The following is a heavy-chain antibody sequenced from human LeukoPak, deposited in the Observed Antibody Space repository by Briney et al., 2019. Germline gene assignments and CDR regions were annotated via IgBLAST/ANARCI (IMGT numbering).Heavy chain of an antibody. CDR2: ISGSGGST. J-gene: IGHJ3*02. CDR3: AKDSGSYGHSGAFDI. D-gene: IGHD4-17*01. V-gene: IGHV3-23*01. Sequence: PGGSLRLSCAASGFTFSSYAMSWVRQAPGKGLEWVSVISGSGGSTYYADSVKGRFTISRDNSKNTLYLQMNSLRAEDTAVYYCAKDSGSYGHSGAFDIWGQGTMVTVSS. CDR1: GFTFSSYA.